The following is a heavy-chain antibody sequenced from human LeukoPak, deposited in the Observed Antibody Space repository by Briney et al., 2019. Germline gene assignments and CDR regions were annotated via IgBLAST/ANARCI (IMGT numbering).Heavy chain of an antibody. Sequence: GGSLRLSCAASGFTFSSYAMSWVRQAPGKGLEWVSTISGSGGSTYYADSVKGRFPISRDNSKNTLNLQMNSLRADDTAVYYCAKYASTVLTPFDYWGQGTLVTVSS. CDR1: GFTFSSYA. J-gene: IGHJ4*02. D-gene: IGHD4-23*01. V-gene: IGHV3-23*01. CDR2: ISGSGGST. CDR3: AKYASTVLTPFDY.